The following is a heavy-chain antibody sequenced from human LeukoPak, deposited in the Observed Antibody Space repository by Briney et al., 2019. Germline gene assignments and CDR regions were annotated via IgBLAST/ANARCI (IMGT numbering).Heavy chain of an antibody. V-gene: IGHV3-23*01. Sequence: GGSLRLSCAASGFTFSTCAMSWVRQAPGKGLEWVAGIASSLGATYYADPVKGRFRISRDNSKSTLNLQMNRLRTEDTAIYYCAKSPPPSDRGDFSYHFDFWGQGTLVTVSS. J-gene: IGHJ4*02. D-gene: IGHD4-17*01. CDR2: IASSLGAT. CDR3: AKSPPPSDRGDFSYHFDF. CDR1: GFTFSTCA.